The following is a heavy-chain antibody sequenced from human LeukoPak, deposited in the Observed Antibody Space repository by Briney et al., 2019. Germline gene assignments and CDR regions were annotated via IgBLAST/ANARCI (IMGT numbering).Heavy chain of an antibody. CDR2: LYPSGST. J-gene: IGHJ4*02. Sequence: SETLSLTCTVSGDSITSSYWSWIRQPAGKGLEWIGRLYPSGSTNYNSSLRSRVTMSVDTSKNQFSLNLKSVTAADTAMYYCARDSNDFWTAYSDNWGPGSLVTVSS. V-gene: IGHV4-4*07. CDR3: ARDSNDFWTAYSDN. D-gene: IGHD3/OR15-3a*01. CDR1: GDSITSSY.